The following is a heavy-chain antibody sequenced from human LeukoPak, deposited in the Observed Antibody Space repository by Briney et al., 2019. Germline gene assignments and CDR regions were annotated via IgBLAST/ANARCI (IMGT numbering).Heavy chain of an antibody. J-gene: IGHJ6*04. V-gene: IGHV3-48*03. Sequence: GGSLRLSCAASGFTFSSYEMNWVRQAPGKGLEWVSYTSSSGSTIYYADSVKGRFTISRDNAKNSLYLQMNSLRAEDTAVYYCARAPGYYYYGMDVWGKGTTVTVSS. CDR1: GFTFSSYE. CDR3: ARAPGYYYYGMDV. CDR2: TSSSGSTI.